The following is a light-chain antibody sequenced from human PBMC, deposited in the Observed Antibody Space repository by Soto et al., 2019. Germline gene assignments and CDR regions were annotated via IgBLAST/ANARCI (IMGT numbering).Light chain of an antibody. Sequence: DIVMTQSPATLSLSPGERATLSCRASQSVSSYLAWYQQKPGQAPRLLIYDASNRATGIPARFSGSGSGTDFTLTISSLEPEDFALYYRQQCGSWPLTFGGGTKVEIK. J-gene: IGKJ4*01. CDR1: QSVSSY. CDR3: QQCGSWPLT. CDR2: DAS. V-gene: IGKV3-11*01.